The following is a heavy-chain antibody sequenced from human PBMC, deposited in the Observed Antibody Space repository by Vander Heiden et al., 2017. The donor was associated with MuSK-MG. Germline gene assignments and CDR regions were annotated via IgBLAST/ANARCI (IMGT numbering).Heavy chain of an antibody. CDR1: GFPFGDYA. J-gene: IGHJ4*02. CDR3: TSQYYDILTGYSEYIDY. CDR2: IRSKAYGGTT. Sequence: EVQLVESGGGLVQPGRSLRLSCTASGFPFGDYAMSWVRQAPGKGLEWVGFIRSKAYGGTTEYAASVKGRFTISRDDSKCIAYLQMNSLKTEDTAVYYCTSQYYDILTGYSEYIDYWCQGTLVTVSS. V-gene: IGHV3-49*04. D-gene: IGHD3-9*01.